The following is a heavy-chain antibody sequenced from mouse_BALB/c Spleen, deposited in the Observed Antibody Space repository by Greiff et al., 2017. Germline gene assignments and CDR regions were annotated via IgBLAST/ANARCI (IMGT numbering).Heavy chain of an antibody. V-gene: IGHV3-6*02. Sequence: EVQLQQSGPGLVKPSQSLSLTCSVTGYSITSGYYWNWIRQFPGNKLEWMGYISYDGSNNYNPSLKNRISITRDTSKNQFFLKLNSVTTEDTATYYCARRGSGRMDYAMDYWGQGTSVTVSS. CDR1: GYSITSGYY. CDR2: ISYDGSN. CDR3: ARRGSGRMDYAMDY. J-gene: IGHJ4*01.